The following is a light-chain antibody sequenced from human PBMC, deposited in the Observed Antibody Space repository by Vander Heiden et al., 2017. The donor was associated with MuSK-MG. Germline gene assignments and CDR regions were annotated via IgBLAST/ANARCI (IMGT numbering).Light chain of an antibody. V-gene: IGKV1-33*01. CDR1: QDISNN. CDR2: DAS. CDR3: QQDDNLPNT. J-gene: IGKJ4*01. Sequence: DIQMSQSPSSLSASVGDRVTITCQASQDISNNLNWFQQKPGKAPKILIYDASNLLTGVLSRLSGSAPATDFTFTISILHPEDFATYYCQQDDNLPNTFGGGTKVEIK.